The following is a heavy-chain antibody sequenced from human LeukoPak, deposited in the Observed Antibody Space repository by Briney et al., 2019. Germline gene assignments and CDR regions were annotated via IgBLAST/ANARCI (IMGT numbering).Heavy chain of an antibody. D-gene: IGHD2-15*01. J-gene: IGHJ4*02. Sequence: SETLSLTCTVSGGSISSYYWSWIRQPPGKGLEWIGYIYYSGSTNYNPSLKSRATISVDTSKNQFSLKLSSVTAADTAVYYCARVLVVARYPFDYWGQGTLVTVSS. V-gene: IGHV4-59*08. CDR3: ARVLVVARYPFDY. CDR2: IYYSGST. CDR1: GGSISSYY.